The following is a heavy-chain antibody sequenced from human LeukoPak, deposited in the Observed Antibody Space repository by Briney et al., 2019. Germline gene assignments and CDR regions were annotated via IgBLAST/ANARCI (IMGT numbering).Heavy chain of an antibody. J-gene: IGHJ5*02. D-gene: IGHD4-17*01. CDR1: GGSISSGDYY. Sequence: SQTLSLTCTVSGGSISSGDYYWSWIRQPPGKGLEWIGYMYHGGSTYYNPSLKSRVTISVDRSKNQFSLKLSSVTAADTAVYYCASTNDFGDYMGAWGQGTLVTVSS. CDR3: ASTNDFGDYMGA. CDR2: MYHGGST. V-gene: IGHV4-30-2*01.